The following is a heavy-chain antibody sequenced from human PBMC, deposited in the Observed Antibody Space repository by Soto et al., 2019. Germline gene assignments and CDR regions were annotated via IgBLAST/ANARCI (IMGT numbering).Heavy chain of an antibody. Sequence: QVQLVQSGAEMKKPGASVKVSCRASGYTFTTYTLYWVRQAPGQRLEWMGWINTANGGTKYSQNFQGRVTLTRDTSASTAYLELGSLISEDTALYYCARDGLPGEGIALDYCGQGTLVTVSS. D-gene: IGHD2-21*01. V-gene: IGHV1-3*04. CDR1: GYTFTTYT. J-gene: IGHJ4*02. CDR3: ARDGLPGEGIALDY. CDR2: INTANGGT.